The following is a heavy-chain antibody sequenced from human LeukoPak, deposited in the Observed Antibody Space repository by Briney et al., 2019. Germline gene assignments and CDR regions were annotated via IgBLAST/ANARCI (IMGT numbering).Heavy chain of an antibody. J-gene: IGHJ4*02. D-gene: IGHD7-27*01. V-gene: IGHV3-53*01. Sequence: GGSLRLSCAASGFTVSSSYMTWVRQAPGKGLEWVSVIYAGGNTYYTDSVKGRFTISRDNSMNTLYLQMNSLRADDTAVYYCAKTGGPWDWGQGTLVTVSS. CDR2: IYAGGNT. CDR1: GFTVSSSY. CDR3: AKTGGPWD.